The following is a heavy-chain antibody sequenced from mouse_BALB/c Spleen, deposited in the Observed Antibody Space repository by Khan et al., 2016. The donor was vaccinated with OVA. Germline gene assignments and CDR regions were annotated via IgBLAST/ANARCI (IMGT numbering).Heavy chain of an antibody. CDR2: IDPPNDDS. CDR1: GFNIKDTY. D-gene: IGHD2-1*01. J-gene: IGHJ3*01. Sequence: EVQLQQSGAELVKPGASVKLSCSASGFNIKDTYIHWVKQRPEQGLEWIGRIDPPNDDSKYVPKFQDKATLTADTSSNTASRQLSNVTAEDNAVYYCADHYGNPLDYWGQGTLVSVSA. V-gene: IGHV14-3*02. CDR3: ADHYGNPLDY.